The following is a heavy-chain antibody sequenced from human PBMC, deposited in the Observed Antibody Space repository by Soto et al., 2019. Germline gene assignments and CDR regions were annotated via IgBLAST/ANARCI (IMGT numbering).Heavy chain of an antibody. Sequence: QLQLQESGPGLVKPSETLSLTCTVSGGSISSSSYYWGWIRQPPGKGLEGIGSIYYSGSTYYNPSLKSRVTISVDTSKNQFSLKLSSVTAADTAVYYCARLFIVVVTATQRGFDYWGQGTLVTVSS. CDR3: ARLFIVVVTATQRGFDY. CDR2: IYYSGST. CDR1: GGSISSSSYY. D-gene: IGHD2-21*02. J-gene: IGHJ4*02. V-gene: IGHV4-39*01.